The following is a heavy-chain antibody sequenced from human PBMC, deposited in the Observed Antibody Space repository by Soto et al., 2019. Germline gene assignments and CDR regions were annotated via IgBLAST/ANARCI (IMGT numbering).Heavy chain of an antibody. CDR1: GFTFTNSA. Sequence: SVKVSCKTSGFTFTNSAVQWVRQARGQRLEWIGWIIVASGRTNYTREVQERVTISRDTSTSTAYMELSGLRSEDTAVYYCVAELYSGGGCCSFDFWGQGTMVTV. D-gene: IGHD2-21*02. J-gene: IGHJ3*01. V-gene: IGHV1-58*01. CDR3: VAELYSGGGCCSFDF. CDR2: IIVASGRT.